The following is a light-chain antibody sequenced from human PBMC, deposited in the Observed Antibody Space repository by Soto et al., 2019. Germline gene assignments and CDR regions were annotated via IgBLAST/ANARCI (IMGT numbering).Light chain of an antibody. Sequence: EIVLTQSPGTLSLSPGERATLSCRASQSVSSSYLAWYQQKPGQAPRLPIYGASSRATGIPDRFSGSGSGTDFTLTISRLEPEDFAVYYCQQRYTFGQGTKLEIK. CDR3: QQRYT. CDR2: GAS. V-gene: IGKV3-20*01. J-gene: IGKJ2*01. CDR1: QSVSSSY.